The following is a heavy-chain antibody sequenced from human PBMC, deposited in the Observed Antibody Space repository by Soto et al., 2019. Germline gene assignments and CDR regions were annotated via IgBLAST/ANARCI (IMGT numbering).Heavy chain of an antibody. CDR2: ISDSGST. J-gene: IGHJ4*02. CDR3: AKGGEGICTSTSCLYFFDY. D-gene: IGHD2-2*01. CDR1: GFTFSNYA. Sequence: EVQLLESGGGLVQPGGSLRLSCAASGFTFSNYAMNWVRQAPGKGLEWVSTISDSGSTYYADSVKGRFTISRDNSKNTLYLQMNSQRAEDMAVYYCAKGGEGICTSTSCLYFFDYWGQGTLVTVSP. V-gene: IGHV3-23*01.